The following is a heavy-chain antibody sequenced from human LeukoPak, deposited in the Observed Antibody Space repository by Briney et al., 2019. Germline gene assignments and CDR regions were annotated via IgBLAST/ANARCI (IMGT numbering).Heavy chain of an antibody. CDR2: MNPNSGNT. J-gene: IGHJ5*02. D-gene: IGHD3-9*01. CDR3: ARVAYYDILTGYYGNWFDP. V-gene: IGHV1-8*03. CDR1: GYTFTSYD. Sequence: ASVKVSCKASGYTFTSYDINWVRQATGQGLEWMGWMNPNSGNTGYAQKFQGRVTITRNTSISTAYMELSSLRSEDTAVYYCARVAYYDILTGYYGNWFDPWGQGTLVTVSS.